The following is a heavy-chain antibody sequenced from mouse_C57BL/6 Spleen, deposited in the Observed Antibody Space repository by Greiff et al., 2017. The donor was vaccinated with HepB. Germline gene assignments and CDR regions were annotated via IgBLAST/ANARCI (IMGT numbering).Heavy chain of an antibody. V-gene: IGHV1-15*01. CDR3: MGVTTLLSMDD. J-gene: IGHJ4*01. CDR1: GYTFTDYE. CDR2: IDPETGGT. Sequence: QVQLQQSGAELVRPGASVTLSCKASGYTFTDYEMHWVKQTPVHGLEWIGAIDPETGGTAYNQKFKGKAILTADKSSSTAYMELRSLTSEDSAVYYCMGVTTLLSMDDWGQGTSVTVSS. D-gene: IGHD2-2*01.